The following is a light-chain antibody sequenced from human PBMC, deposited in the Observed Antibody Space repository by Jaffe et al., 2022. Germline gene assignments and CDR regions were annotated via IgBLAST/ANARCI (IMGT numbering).Light chain of an antibody. CDR3: QSYDSSLSAVV. J-gene: IGLJ2*01. CDR2: VTT. CDR1: SSNIGAGYE. Sequence: QSVLTQPPSVSGAPGQRVTLSCTGNSSNIGAGYEVHWYQRLPGTAPKLLIYVTTSRPSGVPDRFSGSKSGTSASLAITGLQVDDEADYYCQSYDSSLSAVVFGGGTKLTVL. V-gene: IGLV1-40*01.